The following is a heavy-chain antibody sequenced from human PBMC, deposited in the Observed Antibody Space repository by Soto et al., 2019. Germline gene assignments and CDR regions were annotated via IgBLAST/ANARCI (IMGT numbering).Heavy chain of an antibody. D-gene: IGHD3-10*01. V-gene: IGHV1-46*01. J-gene: IGHJ4*02. CDR3: VRRALSHAFVDC. Sequence: ASVKVSCKASGYTFTSYYMHWVRQAPGQGLEWMGIINPSGGSTSYAQKFQGRVTMTRDTSTSTVYMELSSLRSEDTAVYFCVRRALSHAFVDCWGQGTLVTVSS. CDR1: GYTFTSYY. CDR2: INPSGGST.